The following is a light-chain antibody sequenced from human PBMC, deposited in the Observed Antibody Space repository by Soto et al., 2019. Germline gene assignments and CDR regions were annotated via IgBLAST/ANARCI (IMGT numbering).Light chain of an antibody. J-gene: IGKJ3*01. V-gene: IGKV1-33*01. CDR1: QDISNY. CDR3: QQPRT. CDR2: DAS. Sequence: DIQMTQSPSSLSASVGDRVTITCQASQDISNYLNWYQQKPGKAPKLLIYDASNLETGVPSRFSGSGSGTDFTFTISSLQPEDIATYYCQQPRTFGPGTKVDIK.